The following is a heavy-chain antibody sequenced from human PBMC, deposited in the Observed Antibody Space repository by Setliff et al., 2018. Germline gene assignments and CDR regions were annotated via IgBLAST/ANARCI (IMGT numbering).Heavy chain of an antibody. V-gene: IGHV4-59*11. CDR1: GGSISSHY. CDR2: IYYGGST. D-gene: IGHD1-1*01. J-gene: IGHJ4*02. Sequence: PSETLSLTCTVSGGSISSHYWSWIRQPPGKGLEWIGYIYYGGSTNYNPSLNSRVAISVDTSENQFSLRLTSVTAADTAIYYCARVRNTQNGFFDYWSQGTLVTVSS. CDR3: ARVRNTQNGFFDY.